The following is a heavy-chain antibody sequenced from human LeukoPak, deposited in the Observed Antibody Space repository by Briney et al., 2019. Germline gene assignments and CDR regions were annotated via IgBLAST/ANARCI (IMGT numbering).Heavy chain of an antibody. J-gene: IGHJ5*02. Sequence: SETLSLTCTVSGGSISSHYWSWIRQPPGKGLEWIGYIYYSGSTNYNPSLKSRVTISVDTSKNQFSLKLSSVTAADTAVYYCARGRGGLEWLARVDPWGQGTLVTVSS. D-gene: IGHD3-3*01. V-gene: IGHV4-59*11. CDR1: GGSISSHY. CDR3: ARGRGGLEWLARVDP. CDR2: IYYSGST.